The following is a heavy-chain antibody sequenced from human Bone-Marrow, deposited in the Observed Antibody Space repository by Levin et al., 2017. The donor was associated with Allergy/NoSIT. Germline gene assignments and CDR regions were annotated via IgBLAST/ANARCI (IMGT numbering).Heavy chain of an antibody. CDR3: ARISSAAFDM. J-gene: IGHJ3*02. V-gene: IGHV1-2*02. CDR1: GYTFTDYF. CDR2: INPNSGDT. Sequence: GESLKISCKASGYTFTDYFIHWVRLAPGQGVEWMGWINPNSGDTDPSQNFEGTVTMTRDTSISTAYMEVTSLTSNDTALYYCARISSAAFDMWGQGTVVTVSS. D-gene: IGHD6-19*01.